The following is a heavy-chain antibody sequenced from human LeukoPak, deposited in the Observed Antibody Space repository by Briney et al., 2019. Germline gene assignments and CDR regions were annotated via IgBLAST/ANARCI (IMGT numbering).Heavy chain of an antibody. D-gene: IGHD6-13*01. Sequence: GGSLRLSCAASGFTFSSYSMNWVRQAPGKGLEWVSYISSSSSYIYYADSVKGRFTISRDNAKNSLYLQMNSLRAEDTAVYYCARGAAAAGVYYYYYYMDVWGKGTTVTVSS. CDR2: ISSSSSYI. J-gene: IGHJ6*03. CDR1: GFTFSSYS. V-gene: IGHV3-21*05. CDR3: ARGAAAAGVYYYYYYMDV.